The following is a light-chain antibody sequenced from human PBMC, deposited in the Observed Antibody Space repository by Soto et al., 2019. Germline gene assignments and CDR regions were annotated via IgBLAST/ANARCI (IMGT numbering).Light chain of an antibody. V-gene: IGLV1-44*01. CDR3: ATWDDSLHGPL. Sequence: QAVVSQPPSASGTPGQRVSISCSGRSSNIGSNTVYWYQHLPGTAPKLLIYSNNQRPSGVPDRFSGSKSGTSASLAISGLQSDDEGDYYCATWDDSLHGPLFGGGTQLTVL. CDR2: SNN. CDR1: SSNIGSNT. J-gene: IGLJ3*02.